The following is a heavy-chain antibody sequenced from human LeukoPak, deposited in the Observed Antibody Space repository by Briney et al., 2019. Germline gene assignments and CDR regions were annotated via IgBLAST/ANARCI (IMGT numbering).Heavy chain of an antibody. J-gene: IGHJ4*02. D-gene: IGHD6-19*01. Sequence: PGGSLRLSCASSGFTFSSYPMGWVRQAPGKGLEWVSSISAAGDTTYYADSVKGRFTISRDSSKNTLYLQMNRLTAEDTAVYYCAKGKYPSGGIFDYWGQGTLVTVSP. CDR3: AKGKYPSGGIFDY. CDR1: GFTFSSYP. CDR2: ISAAGDTT. V-gene: IGHV3-23*01.